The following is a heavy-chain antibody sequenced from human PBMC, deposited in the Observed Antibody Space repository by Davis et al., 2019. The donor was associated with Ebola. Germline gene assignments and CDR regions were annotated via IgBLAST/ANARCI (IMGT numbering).Heavy chain of an antibody. V-gene: IGHV5-10-1*01. CDR3: ARGGYYDSSGYYYCFDY. D-gene: IGHD3-22*01. CDR2: IDPSDSYT. CDR1: GYSFTSYW. J-gene: IGHJ4*02. Sequence: GESLKISCKGSGYSFTSYWISWVRQMPGKGLEWMGRIDPSDSYTNYSPSFQGHVTISADKSISTAYLQWSSLKASDTAMYYCARGGYYDSSGYYYCFDYWGQGTLVTVSS.